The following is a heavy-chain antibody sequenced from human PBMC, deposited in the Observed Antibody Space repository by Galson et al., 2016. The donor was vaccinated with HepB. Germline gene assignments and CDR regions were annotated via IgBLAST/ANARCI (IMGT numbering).Heavy chain of an antibody. CDR3: ARDPPGVPDFALDV. Sequence: SLRLSCAASGFSVKNNYMTWVRQAPGKGLEWVSIIYNNGSTYYADSVKARFTISRDNSKNTLYLQMNNLRPEDTAVYSCARDPPGVPDFALDVWGQGTTVTVSS. D-gene: IGHD3-10*01. CDR2: IYNNGST. CDR1: GFSVKNNY. V-gene: IGHV3-66*01. J-gene: IGHJ6*02.